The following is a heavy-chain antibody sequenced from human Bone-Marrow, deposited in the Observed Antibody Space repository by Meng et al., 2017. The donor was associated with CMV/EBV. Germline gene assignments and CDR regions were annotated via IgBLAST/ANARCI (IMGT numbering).Heavy chain of an antibody. V-gene: IGHV1-69*05. CDR2: IIPMFGTR. CDR3: VRGRGDTVGPRHYYYELDA. Sequence: SVKVSCKASGGTFSRYAISWVRQAPGQGLEWMGGIIPMFGTRNYAQKFQGRLSITTGESTSAAYMELRSLRSEDTAVYYCVRGRGDTVGPRHYYYELDAWGQGTTVPVSS. J-gene: IGHJ6*02. CDR1: GGTFSRYA. D-gene: IGHD4-23*01.